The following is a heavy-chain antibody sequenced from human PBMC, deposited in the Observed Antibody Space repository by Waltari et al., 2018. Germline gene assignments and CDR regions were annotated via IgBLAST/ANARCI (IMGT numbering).Heavy chain of an antibody. Sequence: EVQLVESGGGLVQPGRSLRLSCAASGFTFDDYAMHWVRQAPGKGLEWVSGISWNSGSIGYADSVKGRFTISRDNAKNSLYLQMNSLRAEDTALYYCAKDMSYDTSPVAFDIWGQGTMVTVSS. V-gene: IGHV3-9*01. CDR3: AKDMSYDTSPVAFDI. D-gene: IGHD3-22*01. CDR1: GFTFDDYA. J-gene: IGHJ3*02. CDR2: ISWNSGSI.